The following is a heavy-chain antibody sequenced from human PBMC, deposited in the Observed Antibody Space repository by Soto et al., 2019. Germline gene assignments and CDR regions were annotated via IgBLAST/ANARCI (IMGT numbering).Heavy chain of an antibody. CDR3: AKISEWLLGAADY. V-gene: IGHV3-23*01. CDR2: ISGSGGST. Sequence: GGSLRISCAASGCTFSSYAMSWVRQAPGKGLEWVSAISGSGGSTYYADSVKGRFTIPRDNSKNTLYLQMNSLRAEDTAVYYCAKISEWLLGAADYWGQGTLVTVSS. CDR1: GCTFSSYA. D-gene: IGHD3-3*01. J-gene: IGHJ4*02.